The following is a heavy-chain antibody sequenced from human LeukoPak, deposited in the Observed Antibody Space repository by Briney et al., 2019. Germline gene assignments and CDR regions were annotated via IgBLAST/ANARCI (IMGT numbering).Heavy chain of an antibody. Sequence: ASVKVSCKASGYTFTGDYIHWVRHAPGQGLEWMGWINPNIGGTNYAQKFQGRVTMTRDTSISTAYMELSRLRSDDTAVYYWARASPPRRISSRYYFDYWGQGTLVTVSS. V-gene: IGHV1-2*02. CDR2: INPNIGGT. D-gene: IGHD3-3*02. J-gene: IGHJ4*02. CDR3: ARASPPRRISSRYYFDY. CDR1: GYTFTGDY.